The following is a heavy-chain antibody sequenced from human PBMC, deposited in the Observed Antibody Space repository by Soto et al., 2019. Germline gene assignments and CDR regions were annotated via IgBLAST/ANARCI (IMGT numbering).Heavy chain of an antibody. V-gene: IGHV3-23*01. D-gene: IGHD3-10*01. Sequence: EVQLLESGGGVVQPGGSLRLSCAASGFTFSSYAMSWVRQAPGKGLEWVSAIGVSGDTTYYADSVKGRFTISRDNSKNTLYLQMGSLRAEETAVYYCAKVRRFGELRSLYWGQGTLVTVSS. J-gene: IGHJ4*02. CDR2: IGVSGDTT. CDR3: AKVRRFGELRSLY. CDR1: GFTFSSYA.